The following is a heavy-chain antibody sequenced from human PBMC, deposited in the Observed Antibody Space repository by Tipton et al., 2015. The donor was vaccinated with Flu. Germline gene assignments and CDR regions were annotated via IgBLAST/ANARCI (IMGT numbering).Heavy chain of an antibody. CDR1: GFSFSNYA. CDR3: ARTGYDFWSGYSPFEY. V-gene: IGHV3-64*01. D-gene: IGHD3-3*01. CDR2: INSNGGST. J-gene: IGHJ4*02. Sequence: GSLRLSCAASGFSFSNYAMHWVRQAPGKGLEYVSAINSNGGSTYYANSVKGRFTISRDNSKNTLYLQMGSLRAEDMAVYYCARTGYDFWSGYSPFEYWGQGTLVTVSS.